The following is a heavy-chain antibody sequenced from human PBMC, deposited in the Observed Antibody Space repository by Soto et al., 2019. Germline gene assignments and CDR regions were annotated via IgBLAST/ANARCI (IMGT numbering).Heavy chain of an antibody. CDR1: GGSISSGAYY. CDR3: ARALTYYRNHYYNYYYGMDV. Sequence: SESPSLTCTVSGGSISSGAYYWSWIRQPPGKGLEWIGYIYYSGSTHYNPSLKSRVTISVDTSQHQLSLTLSSVTAADTAVYYCARALTYYRNHYYNYYYGMDVWGQGTTVTVSS. V-gene: IGHV4-30-4*01. CDR2: IYYSGST. J-gene: IGHJ6*02. D-gene: IGHD1-20*01.